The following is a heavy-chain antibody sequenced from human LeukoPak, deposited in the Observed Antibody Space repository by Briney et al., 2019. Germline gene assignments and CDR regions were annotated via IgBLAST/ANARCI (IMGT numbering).Heavy chain of an antibody. CDR1: GYTFTGYY. V-gene: IGHV1-2*02. CDR3: ARDPARYCSSTSCHNWFGP. CDR2: INPNSGGT. D-gene: IGHD2-2*01. Sequence: ASVKVSFKASGYTFTGYYMHWVRQAPGQGLEWMGWINPNSGGTNYAQKFQGRVTMTRDTSISTAYMELSRLRSDDTAVYYCARDPARYCSSTSCHNWFGPWGQGTLVTVSS. J-gene: IGHJ5*02.